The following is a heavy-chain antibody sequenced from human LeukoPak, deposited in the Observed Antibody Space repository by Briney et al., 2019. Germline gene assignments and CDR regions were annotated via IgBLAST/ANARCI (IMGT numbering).Heavy chain of an antibody. CDR2: IYHSGST. Sequence: SETLSLTCAVSGGSISSGGYSWSWIRQPPGKGLEWIGYIYHSGSTYYNPSLKSRVTISVDRSKNQFSLKLSSVTAADTAVYYCATGSRPRSYYFDYWGQGTLVTVSS. D-gene: IGHD3-3*01. J-gene: IGHJ4*02. V-gene: IGHV4-30-2*01. CDR1: GGSISSGGYS. CDR3: ATGSRPRSYYFDY.